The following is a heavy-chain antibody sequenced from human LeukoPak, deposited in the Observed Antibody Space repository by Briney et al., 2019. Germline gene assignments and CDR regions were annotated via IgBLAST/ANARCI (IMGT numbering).Heavy chain of an antibody. D-gene: IGHD1-26*01. J-gene: IGHJ5*02. CDR1: GYTFTSYY. V-gene: IGHV1-46*01. CDR2: NPSSGST. Sequence: ASVKVSCRASGYTFTSYYMHWVRQAPGQGLEWMGINPSSGSTAYAQKFQGRVTMTRDTSTSTVYMELSSLTSEDTAVYYCAREGSSQHTELHNWVGLWGPGTLVTVSS. CDR3: AREGSSQHTELHNWVGL.